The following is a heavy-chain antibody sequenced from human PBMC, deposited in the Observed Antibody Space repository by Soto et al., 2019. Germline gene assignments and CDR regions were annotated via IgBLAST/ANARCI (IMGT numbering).Heavy chain of an antibody. V-gene: IGHV4-30-2*01. Sequence: SETLSLTCAVSGGSVNSAGYSWSWIRQPPGKGLEWIGYIYHSGSTYYNPSLKSRVTISLDRSNNHFSLKLSSVTAADTAVYYCARVPIYYDSSGYYDYGTFDIWGQGTMVTVSS. CDR3: ARVPIYYDSSGYYDYGTFDI. CDR2: IYHSGST. D-gene: IGHD3-22*01. J-gene: IGHJ3*02. CDR1: GGSVNSAGYS.